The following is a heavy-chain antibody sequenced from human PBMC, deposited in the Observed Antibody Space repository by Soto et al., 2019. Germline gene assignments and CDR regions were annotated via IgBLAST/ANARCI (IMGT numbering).Heavy chain of an antibody. CDR1: GYTLTDFS. V-gene: IGHV1-24*01. CDR3: ATDDSPGYYNFVY. J-gene: IGHJ4*02. CDR2: FDPEDGET. Sequence: ASVKVSCKVSGYTLTDFSMHWVRRAPGKGLEWMGVFDPEDGETIYAQKFQGRVTMTEDTSTDTAYLELSSLTPEDTAVYYCATDDSPGYYNFVYWGQGTLVTVSS. D-gene: IGHD3-22*01.